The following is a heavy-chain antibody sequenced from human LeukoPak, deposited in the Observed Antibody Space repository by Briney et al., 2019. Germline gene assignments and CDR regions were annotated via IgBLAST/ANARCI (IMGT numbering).Heavy chain of an antibody. CDR2: IYYSGST. J-gene: IGHJ6*02. CDR3: ARDKNYYGMDV. Sequence: SETLSLTCTVSGGSISSYYWSWIRQPPGKGLEWIGYIYYSGSTNYSPSLKSRVTISVDTSKNQFSPKLSSVTAADTAVYYCARDKNYYGMDVWGQGTTVTVSS. CDR1: GGSISSYY. V-gene: IGHV4-59*01.